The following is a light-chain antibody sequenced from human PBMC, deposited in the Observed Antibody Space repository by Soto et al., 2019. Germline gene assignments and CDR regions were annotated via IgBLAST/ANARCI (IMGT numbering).Light chain of an antibody. V-gene: IGLV2-14*01. CDR1: SSDIGGYKY. CDR2: EAS. Sequence: HSALTQPASVSGSPGQSITISCTGTSSDIGGYKYVSWYQQHPGKAPRLIIYEASNRPSGVSNRFSGSKSGNRASLTISGLQAEDEADYYCTSFTTTTSLAYVFGAGTKVTAL. CDR3: TSFTTTTSLAYV. J-gene: IGLJ1*01.